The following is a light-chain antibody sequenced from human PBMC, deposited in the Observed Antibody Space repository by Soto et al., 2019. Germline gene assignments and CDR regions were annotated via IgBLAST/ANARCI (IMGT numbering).Light chain of an antibody. CDR1: QSVSRN. V-gene: IGKV3-15*01. J-gene: IGKJ3*01. CDR2: GAS. CDR3: QHYYNWPFT. Sequence: EIVMTQSPATLSVSPGESATLSCRASQSVSRNLAWYQQKPGQAPRLLIYGASTRATGIPDRFSGSGSGTEFTLTISSLQSEDFAVYYCQHYYNWPFTFGPGTKVDFK.